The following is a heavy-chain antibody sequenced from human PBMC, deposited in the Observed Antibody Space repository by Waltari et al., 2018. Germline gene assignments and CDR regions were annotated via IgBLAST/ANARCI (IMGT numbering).Heavy chain of an antibody. J-gene: IGHJ4*02. D-gene: IGHD4-17*01. Sequence: QVQLVQSGAEVKKPGSSVKVSCKASGGTFSSYAISWVRQAPGQGLEWMGGIIPIFGTANYAQKFQGRVTITTDESTSTAYMELNSLRAEDTAVYYCAKEGAYGDYFDYWGQGTLVTVSS. CDR2: IIPIFGTA. CDR3: AKEGAYGDYFDY. V-gene: IGHV1-69*05. CDR1: GGTFSSYA.